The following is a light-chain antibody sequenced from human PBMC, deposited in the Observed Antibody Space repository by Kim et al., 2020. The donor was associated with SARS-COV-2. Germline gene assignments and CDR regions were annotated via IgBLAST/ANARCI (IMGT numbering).Light chain of an antibody. CDR3: LLYYDGYRI. V-gene: IGLV7-46*01. Sequence: PGGPVPPHLGSSTGAVTMGHQPYWFQQKPCQAPRTMIYDTSNKHSWTPARLSGSLLGGKAALTLSGALPEDEAEYYCLLYYDGYRIFGGGTQLTVL. CDR2: DTS. J-gene: IGLJ2*01. CDR1: TGAVTMGHQ.